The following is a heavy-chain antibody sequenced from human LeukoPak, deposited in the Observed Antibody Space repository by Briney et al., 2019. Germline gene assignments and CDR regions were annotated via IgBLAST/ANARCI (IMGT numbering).Heavy chain of an antibody. CDR2: IIPIFGTA. J-gene: IGHJ6*03. CDR3: ARHLPKITPMTTVTTGYYYYMDV. D-gene: IGHD4-11*01. CDR1: GGTFSSYA. Sequence: SVKVSCKASGGTFSSYAISWVRQAPGQGLEWMGGIIPIFGTANYAQKFQGRVTITTDESTSTAYMELSSLRSEDTAVYCCARHLPKITPMTTVTTGYYYYMDVWGKGTTVTVSS. V-gene: IGHV1-69*05.